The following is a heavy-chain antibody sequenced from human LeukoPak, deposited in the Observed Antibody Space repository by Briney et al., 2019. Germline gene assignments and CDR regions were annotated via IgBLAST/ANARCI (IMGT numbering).Heavy chain of an antibody. V-gene: IGHV5-51*01. D-gene: IGHD3-22*01. J-gene: IGHJ3*02. CDR3: ASRVANYYYDSSRVGAFDI. CDR1: GSSFTSYW. Sequence: GESLKISCKGSGSSFTSYWIGWVRQMPGKGLEWMGIIYPGDSDTRYSPSFQGQVTISADKSISTAYLQWSSLKASDTAMYYCASRVANYYYDSSRVGAFDIWGQGTMVTVSS. CDR2: IYPGDSDT.